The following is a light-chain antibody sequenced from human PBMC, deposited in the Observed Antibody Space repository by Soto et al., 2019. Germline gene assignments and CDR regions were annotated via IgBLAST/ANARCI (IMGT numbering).Light chain of an antibody. J-gene: IGKJ2*01. CDR2: DAS. V-gene: IGKV3-15*01. Sequence: EIVMTQSPATLSVSPGERATLSCRASQNISSNLAWFRQKPGQAPRLFLYDASTRATGIPDRFSGSGSGTDFTLTISSLQSEDWAVYYCQQYDNWPYTFGQGTRPENK. CDR3: QQYDNWPYT. CDR1: QNISSN.